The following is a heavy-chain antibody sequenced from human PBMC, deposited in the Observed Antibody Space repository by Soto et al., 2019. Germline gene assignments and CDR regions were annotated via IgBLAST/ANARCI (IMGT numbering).Heavy chain of an antibody. D-gene: IGHD1-26*01. Sequence: PGGSLRLSCVASRFTFSNYPIHWVRQAPGKGLEWVAVISYDGSKTYYADSVKGRFTISRGNSKNTLYLQMNSLRVEDTAVYYCARPLVGSTQVGFYYYHGMDVWGQGTTVTVSS. CDR2: ISYDGSKT. V-gene: IGHV3-30-3*01. J-gene: IGHJ6*02. CDR1: RFTFSNYP. CDR3: ARPLVGSTQVGFYYYHGMDV.